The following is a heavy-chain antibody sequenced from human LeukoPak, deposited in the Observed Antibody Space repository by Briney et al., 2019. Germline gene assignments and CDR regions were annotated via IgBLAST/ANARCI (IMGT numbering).Heavy chain of an antibody. V-gene: IGHV3-33*06. CDR2: IWYDGSNK. Sequence: GRSLRLSCAASGFTFSSYGMHWVRQAPGKGLEWVAVIWYDGSNKYYADSVKGRFTISRDNSKNTLYLQMNSLRAEDTAVYYCAKDGYCSGGSSRGGNYYFDYWGQGTLVTVSS. CDR3: AKDGYCSGGSSRGGNYYFDY. J-gene: IGHJ4*02. D-gene: IGHD2-15*01. CDR1: GFTFSSYG.